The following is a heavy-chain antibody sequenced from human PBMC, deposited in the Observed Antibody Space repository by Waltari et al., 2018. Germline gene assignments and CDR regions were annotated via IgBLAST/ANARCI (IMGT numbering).Heavy chain of an antibody. CDR1: GYTFTDFF. J-gene: IGHJ4*02. CDR2: INPNRGGT. V-gene: IGHV1-2*06. CDR3: ARSGGGTTTFGVAE. Sequence: QVQLVQSGAEVKKSGASVKVSCKASGYTFTDFFIHWVRQAPGQGLEWMGPINPNRGGTSYAQRFQGRVTMTGDTSITTAYMELTGLRSDDTAIYYCARSGGGTTTFGVAEWGQGSLVTVSS. D-gene: IGHD3-3*01.